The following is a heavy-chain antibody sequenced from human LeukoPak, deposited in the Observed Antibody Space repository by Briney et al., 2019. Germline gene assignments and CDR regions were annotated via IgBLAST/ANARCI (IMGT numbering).Heavy chain of an antibody. D-gene: IGHD1-14*01. J-gene: IGHJ2*01. CDR2: INPNSGGT. V-gene: IGHV1-2*02. Sequence: ASVKVSCKASGYTFTGYYIHWVRQAPGQGLEWMGWINPNSGGTNYAQKFQDRVTMTRDTSISTAYMELSSLKSDDTAVYYCARPLTTSGWYFDLWGRGTLVTVSS. CDR3: ARPLTTSGWYFDL. CDR1: GYTFTGYY.